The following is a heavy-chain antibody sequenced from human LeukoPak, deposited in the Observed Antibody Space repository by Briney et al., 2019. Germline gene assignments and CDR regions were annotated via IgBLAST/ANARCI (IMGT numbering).Heavy chain of an antibody. CDR3: ASHLYGYVDY. CDR2: ISGSGETT. D-gene: IGHD5-18*01. Sequence: QPGGSLRLSCAASGFTFSSYTMNWVRQAPGKGLEWVSVISGSGETTQYADSVKGRFTISRDNSKNTLYLQMISLRAEDTAVYYCASHLYGYVDYWGQGSLVTVS. V-gene: IGHV3-23*01. J-gene: IGHJ4*02. CDR1: GFTFSSYT.